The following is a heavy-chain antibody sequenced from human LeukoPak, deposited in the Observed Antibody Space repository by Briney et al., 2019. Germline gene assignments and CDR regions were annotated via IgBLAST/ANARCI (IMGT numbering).Heavy chain of an antibody. CDR2: INPNSGGT. D-gene: IGHD6-13*01. CDR1: GYTFTGYY. J-gene: IGHJ4*02. V-gene: IGHV1-2*04. CDR3: ARDLGIAAAGLDY. Sequence: ASVKVSCKASGYTFTGYYMHWVRQAPGQGLEWMGWINPNSGGTNYAQKFQGWVTMTRDTSISTAYMELSRLRSDDTAVYYCARDLGIAAAGLDYWGQGTLVTVSS.